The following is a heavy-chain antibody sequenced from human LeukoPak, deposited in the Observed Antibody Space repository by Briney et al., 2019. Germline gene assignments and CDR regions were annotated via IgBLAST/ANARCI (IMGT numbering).Heavy chain of an antibody. Sequence: PGGSLRLSCAASGFTFSSYSMNWVRQAPGKGLEWVSSISSSSSYIYYADSVKGRFTISRDNAKNSLYLQMNSLRAEDTAVYYCARGHPVAGPFDYWGQGILVTVSS. CDR2: ISSSSSYI. D-gene: IGHD6-19*01. CDR3: ARGHPVAGPFDY. V-gene: IGHV3-21*01. CDR1: GFTFSSYS. J-gene: IGHJ4*02.